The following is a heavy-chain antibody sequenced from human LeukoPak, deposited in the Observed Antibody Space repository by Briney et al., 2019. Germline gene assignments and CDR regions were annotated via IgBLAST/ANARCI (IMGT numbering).Heavy chain of an antibody. CDR2: FSATDGSA. CDR3: AKARIASAGTGAFDV. V-gene: IGHV3-23*01. D-gene: IGHD6-13*01. Sequence: GGSLRLSCAAPGFTVSSYGMTWVRQAPGKGLEWVSAFSATDGSAQYAESVKGRFTISRDNSKNSLYLQMNSLRDEDTAVYYCAKARIASAGTGAFDVWGQGTMVTVSS. CDR1: GFTVSSYG. J-gene: IGHJ3*01.